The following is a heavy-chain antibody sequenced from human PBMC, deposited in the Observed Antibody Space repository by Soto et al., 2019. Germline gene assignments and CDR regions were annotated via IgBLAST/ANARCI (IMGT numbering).Heavy chain of an antibody. CDR3: ARESRRFLEWLSGYFDY. Sequence: QVQLVQSGAEVKKPGASVKVSCKASGYTFTSYAMHWVRQAPGQRLDWMGWINAGNGNTTYAHKFQGRVTITRDTSESTAYMELSSLRSEDTAVYYCARESRRFLEWLSGYFDYWGQGTLVTVSS. J-gene: IGHJ4*02. V-gene: IGHV1-3*01. CDR1: GYTFTSYA. CDR2: INAGNGNT. D-gene: IGHD3-3*01.